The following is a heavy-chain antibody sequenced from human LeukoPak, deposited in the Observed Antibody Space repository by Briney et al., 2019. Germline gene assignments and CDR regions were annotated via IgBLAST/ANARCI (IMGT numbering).Heavy chain of an antibody. CDR2: IIPILGIA. J-gene: IGHJ5*02. D-gene: IGHD2-21*02. V-gene: IGHV1-69*04. Sequence: SVKLSCKASGCTFSSYAISWVRQAPGQGLEWMGRIIPILGIANYAQKFQGRVTITADKSTSTAYMELSSLRSEDTAVYYCARGVDGGNSDWFDPWGQGTLVTVSS. CDR3: ARGVDGGNSDWFDP. CDR1: GCTFSSYA.